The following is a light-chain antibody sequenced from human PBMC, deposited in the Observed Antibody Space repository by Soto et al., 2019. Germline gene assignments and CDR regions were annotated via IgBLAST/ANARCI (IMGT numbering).Light chain of an antibody. CDR1: QSISYY. CDR3: QQSYTTPCT. J-gene: IGKJ1*01. Sequence: FQLTQSTASLSSTAEERVTSTSRASQSISYYLNWYQQKPGRAPRLLIYTTSSLQSGVPSKFSGSASGTDFTLTISSLQPEDCATYYCQQSYTTPCTLGQGARV. CDR2: TTS. V-gene: IGKV1-39*01.